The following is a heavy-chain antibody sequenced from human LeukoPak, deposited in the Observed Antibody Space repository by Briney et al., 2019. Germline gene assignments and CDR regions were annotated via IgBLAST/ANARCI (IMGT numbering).Heavy chain of an antibody. CDR3: AKDLNVLRYFDWFHLSYFDY. D-gene: IGHD3-9*01. J-gene: IGHJ4*02. CDR2: ISSSSSYI. CDR1: GFTFSSYS. V-gene: IGHV3-21*04. Sequence: GGSLRLSCAASGFTFSSYSMNWVRQAPGKGLEWVSSISSSSSYIYYADSVKGRFTISRDNAKNSLYLQMNSLRAEDTAVYYCAKDLNVLRYFDWFHLSYFDYWGQGTLVTVSS.